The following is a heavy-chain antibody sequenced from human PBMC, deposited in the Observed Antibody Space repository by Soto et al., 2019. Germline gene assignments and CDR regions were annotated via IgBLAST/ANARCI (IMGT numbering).Heavy chain of an antibody. Sequence: TSETLSLTCTVSGGSISSGGYYWSWIRKHPGKGLEWIGYIYYSGSTYYNPSLKSRVTISVDTSKNQFSLKLSSVTAADTAVYYCARENNWNYLPAGYNWFDPWGQGTLVTVSS. CDR3: ARENNWNYLPAGYNWFDP. J-gene: IGHJ5*02. D-gene: IGHD1-7*01. V-gene: IGHV4-31*03. CDR1: GGSISSGGYY. CDR2: IYYSGST.